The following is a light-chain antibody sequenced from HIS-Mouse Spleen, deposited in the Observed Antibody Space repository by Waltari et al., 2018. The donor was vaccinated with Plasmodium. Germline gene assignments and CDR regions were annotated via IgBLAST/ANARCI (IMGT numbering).Light chain of an antibody. CDR2: EVS. V-gene: IGLV2-11*01. J-gene: IGLJ1*01. Sequence: QSALTQPRSVSGSPGQSVTISCTRTRSDVGGYNYVSWSQQHPGKAPKLMISEVSNRPSVVPDRFSGSKSGNTASLTISGLQAEDEADYYCCSYAGSYTYVFGTGTKVTVL. CDR1: RSDVGGYNY. CDR3: CSYAGSYTYV.